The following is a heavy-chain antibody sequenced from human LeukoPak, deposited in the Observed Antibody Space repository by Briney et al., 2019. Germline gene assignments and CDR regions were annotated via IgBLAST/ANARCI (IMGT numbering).Heavy chain of an antibody. CDR3: ARDVAYSRSWLQGGTGRRRPGGFDY. V-gene: IGHV3-7*01. CDR1: GFAFSNYW. D-gene: IGHD6-13*01. J-gene: IGHJ4*02. Sequence: PGGSLRLSCAASGFAFSNYWMTWVRQAPGKGLEWVTNIKPDGSDKYYVDSVKGRFTISRDNAKNSLYLQMNSLRADDTAVYFCARDVAYSRSWLQGGTGRRRPGGFDYWGQGSLVTVSS. CDR2: IKPDGSDK.